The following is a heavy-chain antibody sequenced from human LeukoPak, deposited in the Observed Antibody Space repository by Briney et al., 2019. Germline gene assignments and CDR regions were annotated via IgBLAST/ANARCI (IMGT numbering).Heavy chain of an antibody. CDR1: GYTLTELS. Sequence: ASVKVSCTVSGYTLTELSMHWVRQAPGKGLEWMGGFDPEDGETIYAQKFQGRVTMTEDTSTDTAYMELSSLRSEDTAVYYCATDSPLVAAAGTFEFDYWGQGTLVTVSS. CDR2: FDPEDGET. J-gene: IGHJ4*02. D-gene: IGHD6-13*01. V-gene: IGHV1-24*01. CDR3: ATDSPLVAAAGTFEFDY.